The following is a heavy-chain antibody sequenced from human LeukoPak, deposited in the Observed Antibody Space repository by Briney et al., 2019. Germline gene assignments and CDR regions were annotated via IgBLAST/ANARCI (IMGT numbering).Heavy chain of an antibody. D-gene: IGHD2-15*01. CDR2: ISRSSSYI. CDR3: ARDPAPRYCSGGSCYTHYGMDV. V-gene: IGHV3-21*01. J-gene: IGHJ6*01. Sequence: PGGALRLSCASSGFTFSKYTINGVRQARAKGLEWVSSISRSSSYIYYADSVKGRLTISRDNAKNSLYLQMNSLRAEDTAVYYCARDPAPRYCSGGSCYTHYGMDVWGQGTTVTVCS. CDR1: GFTFSKYT.